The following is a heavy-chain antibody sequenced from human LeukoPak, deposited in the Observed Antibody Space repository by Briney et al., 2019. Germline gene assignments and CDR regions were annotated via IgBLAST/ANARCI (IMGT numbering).Heavy chain of an antibody. CDR1: GGSISSYY. CDR3: ARGSRSTWGATMDV. J-gene: IGHJ6*04. Sequence: PSETLSLTCTVSGGSISSYYWNWIRQPPGKGLEWIGYIYYSGSTNYNPSLRSRVTISVDTSKNQFSLKLSSVTAADTAVYYCARGSRSTWGATMDVWGKGTTVTVSS. D-gene: IGHD2-2*01. CDR2: IYYSGST. V-gene: IGHV4-59*01.